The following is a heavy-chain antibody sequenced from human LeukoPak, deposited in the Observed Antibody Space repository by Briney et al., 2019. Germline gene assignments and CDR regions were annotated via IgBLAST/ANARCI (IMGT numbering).Heavy chain of an antibody. D-gene: IGHD3-22*01. CDR3: ARDHHRRLYDSQARDTFDI. CDR1: GFTFSSYS. CDR2: ISSSSSPI. V-gene: IGHV3-48*01. Sequence: GGSLRLSCAASGFTFSSYSMDWVRQAPGKGLEWVSYISSSSSPIYYADSVKGRFAISRDNAKNSLYLQMNSLRAEDTAVYYCARDHHRRLYDSQARDTFDIWGQGTMVTVSS. J-gene: IGHJ3*02.